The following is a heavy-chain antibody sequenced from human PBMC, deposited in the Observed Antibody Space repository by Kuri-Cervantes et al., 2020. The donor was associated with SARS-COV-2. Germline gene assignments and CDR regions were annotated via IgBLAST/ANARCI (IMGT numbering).Heavy chain of an antibody. Sequence: SETLSLTCTVSGGSISSGGYSWSWIRQPPGKGLEWTGYIYHSGSTYYNPSLKSRVTISVDRSKNQFSLKLSSVTAADTAVYYCARPGGFLDVWGKGTTVTVSS. J-gene: IGHJ6*04. CDR2: IYHSGST. V-gene: IGHV4-30-2*01. D-gene: IGHD4-23*01. CDR1: GGSISSGGYS. CDR3: ARPGGFLDV.